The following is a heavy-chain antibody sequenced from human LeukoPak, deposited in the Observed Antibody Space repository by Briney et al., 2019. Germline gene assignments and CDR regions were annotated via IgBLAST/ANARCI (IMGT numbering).Heavy chain of an antibody. CDR1: EFTFDDYA. D-gene: IGHD3-10*01. CDR2: ISGDGGST. CDR3: AKDSSPDMVREWGNWFDP. V-gene: IGHV3-43*02. Sequence: PGGSLRLSCAASEFTFDDYAMHWVRQAPGKGLEWVSLISGDGGSTYYADSVKGRFTISRDNSKNSLYLQMNSLRTEDTALYYCAKDSSPDMVREWGNWFDPWGQGTLVTVSS. J-gene: IGHJ5*02.